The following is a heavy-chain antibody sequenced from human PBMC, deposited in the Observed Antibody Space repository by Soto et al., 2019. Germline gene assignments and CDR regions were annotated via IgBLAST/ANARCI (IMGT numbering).Heavy chain of an antibody. D-gene: IGHD1-26*01. CDR1: GFTFSSYA. Sequence: EVQLLESGGGLVQPGGSLRLSCAASGFTFSSYAMSWVRQAPGKGLEWVSAISGSGGSTYYTDSVKGRFTISRDNSKNTLYLQMNSLRAEDTAVYYCAKVGSIVWEHTAQGYWGQGTLVTVSS. J-gene: IGHJ4*02. CDR3: AKVGSIVWEHTAQGY. CDR2: ISGSGGST. V-gene: IGHV3-23*01.